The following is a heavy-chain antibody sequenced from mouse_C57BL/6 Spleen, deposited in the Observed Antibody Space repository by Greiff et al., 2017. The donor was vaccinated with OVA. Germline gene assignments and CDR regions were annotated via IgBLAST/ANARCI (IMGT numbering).Heavy chain of an antibody. J-gene: IGHJ3*01. Sequence: QVQLKQSGAELVKPGASVKISCKASGYAFSSYWMNWVKQRPGKGLEWIGQIYPGDGDTNYNGKFKGKATLTADKSSSTSYIQLSSLTSEDSAVYSRRTTDLSGPLVYWGQGTLVTVFA. CDR3: RTTDLSGPLVY. CDR2: IYPGDGDT. D-gene: IGHD1-1*01. CDR1: GYAFSSYW. V-gene: IGHV1-80*01.